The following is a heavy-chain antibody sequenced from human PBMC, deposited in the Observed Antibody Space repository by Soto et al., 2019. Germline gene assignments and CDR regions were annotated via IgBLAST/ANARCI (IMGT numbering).Heavy chain of an antibody. CDR3: AREGYYGSGSYLRFDYYYGMDA. J-gene: IGHJ6*02. Sequence: ASVKVSCKASGYTFTSYGISWVRQAPGQGLEWMGWISAYNGNTNYAQKLQGRVAMTTDTSTSTAYMELRSLRSDDTAVYYCAREGYYGSGSYLRFDYYYGMDAWGQGTTVTVSS. CDR1: GYTFTSYG. D-gene: IGHD3-10*01. V-gene: IGHV1-18*01. CDR2: ISAYNGNT.